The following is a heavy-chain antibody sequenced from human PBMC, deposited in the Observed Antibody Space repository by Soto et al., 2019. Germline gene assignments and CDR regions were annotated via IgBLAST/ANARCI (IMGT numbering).Heavy chain of an antibody. CDR2: VYSSGTT. J-gene: IGHJ4*02. Sequence: PSETLYLTCTVSGCAINRYWGSWIRQPAGKGLEWIGRVYSSGTTDYNPSLNSRATLSVETSKNQFSLKLSSVTAADTAVYYCARDIGSYAYGEGYWGQGIQVT. D-gene: IGHD3-10*01. V-gene: IGHV4-4*07. CDR3: ARDIGSYAYGEGY. CDR1: GCAINRYW.